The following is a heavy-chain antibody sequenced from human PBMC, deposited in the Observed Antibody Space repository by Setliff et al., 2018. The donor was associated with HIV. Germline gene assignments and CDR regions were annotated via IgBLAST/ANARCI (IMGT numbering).Heavy chain of an antibody. V-gene: IGHV4-59*11. CDR2: IDYTGSA. Sequence: SETLSLTCTVPGGSINDQYFSWIRQPPGKGLEWIGSIDYTGSAKHNPSLNSRGTILLDTSKNELSLKLTSVTAADTAVYYCARHNVITYAGLLFDYFYYGMDVWGHGTTVSVSS. D-gene: IGHD3-16*01. J-gene: IGHJ6*02. CDR3: ARHNVITYAGLLFDYFYYGMDV. CDR1: GGSINDQY.